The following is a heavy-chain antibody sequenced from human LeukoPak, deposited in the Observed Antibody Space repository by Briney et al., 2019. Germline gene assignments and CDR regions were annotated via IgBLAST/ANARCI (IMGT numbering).Heavy chain of an antibody. CDR1: GYTFTSYG. CDR3: ARGGRIRDIVLMVYATSGAFDI. J-gene: IGHJ3*02. Sequence: GASVKVSCKASGYTFTSYGISWVRQAPGQGLEWMGWISAYNGNTNYAQKLRGRVTMTTDTSTSTAYMELRSLRSDDTAVYYCARGGRIRDIVLMVYATSGAFDIWGQGTMVTVSS. V-gene: IGHV1-18*01. D-gene: IGHD2-8*01. CDR2: ISAYNGNT.